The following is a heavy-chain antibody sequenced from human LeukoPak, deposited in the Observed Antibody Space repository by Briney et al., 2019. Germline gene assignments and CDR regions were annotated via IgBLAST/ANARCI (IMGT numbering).Heavy chain of an antibody. CDR1: GFIFSNYA. CDR3: AKRYCTGGSCCPDY. V-gene: IGHV3-23*01. Sequence: PGGSLRLSCAASGFIFSNYAMSWVRQAPGKGLEWVSGIGKSGGTTYYADSVKGRFTISRDNSKNTLYLQMNSLRAEDTAVYYCAKRYCTGGSCCPDYWGQGALVTVSS. J-gene: IGHJ4*02. D-gene: IGHD2-15*01. CDR2: IGKSGGTT.